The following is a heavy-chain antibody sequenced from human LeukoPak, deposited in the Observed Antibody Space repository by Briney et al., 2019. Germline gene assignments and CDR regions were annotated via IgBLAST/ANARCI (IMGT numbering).Heavy chain of an antibody. CDR3: ARSRQASGLFSS. Sequence: PSQTLSLTCTVSGYAIISGGFSWNWIRQPPGKGLEWIGCIYDRGPAHYNPSLKSRFTISVDRPKNQFFLNVTSLPAADTAVYYCARSRQASGLFSSWGQGTLVVVSS. V-gene: IGHV4-30-2*01. J-gene: IGHJ5*02. CDR2: IYDRGPA. D-gene: IGHD3-10*01. CDR1: GYAIISGGFS.